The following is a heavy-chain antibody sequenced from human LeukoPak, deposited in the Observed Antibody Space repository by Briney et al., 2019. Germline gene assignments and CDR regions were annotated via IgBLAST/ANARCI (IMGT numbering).Heavy chain of an antibody. Sequence: SETLSLTCVVSSYSISSGYYWGWIRQPPGKGLEWMGSIYHSGSTYYNPSLKSRVTISVDTSKNQFSLRLNSVTAADTAVYYCARLDCSGGSCYSRTYYFDCWGQGTLVTVSS. CDR3: ARLDCSGGSCYSRTYYFDC. CDR1: SYSISSGYY. CDR2: IYHSGST. V-gene: IGHV4-38-2*01. J-gene: IGHJ4*02. D-gene: IGHD2-15*01.